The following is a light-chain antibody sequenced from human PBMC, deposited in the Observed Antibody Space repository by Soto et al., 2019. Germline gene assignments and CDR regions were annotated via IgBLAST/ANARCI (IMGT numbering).Light chain of an antibody. CDR3: CSFAGSSTPDWV. Sequence: QSVLTQPASVSGSPGQSITISCTGTSSDVGGYNYVSWYQQHPGKAPKLMIYEASKRPSGVSNRFSGSKSGNTASLTISGLQAEDEADYYCCSFAGSSTPDWVFGGGTKVTVL. V-gene: IGLV2-23*01. J-gene: IGLJ3*02. CDR1: SSDVGGYNY. CDR2: EAS.